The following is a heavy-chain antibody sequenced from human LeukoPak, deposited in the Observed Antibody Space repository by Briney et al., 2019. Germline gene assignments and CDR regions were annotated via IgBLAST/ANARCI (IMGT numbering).Heavy chain of an antibody. CDR1: GYSISSGYY. D-gene: IGHD6-13*01. Sequence: SSETLSLTCTVSGYSISSGYYWDWIRQPPGKGLEWIGSIYHSGSTYYNPSLKSRVTISVDTSKNQFSLKLSSVTAADTAVYYCARDFEQQLVPDAFDIWGQGTMVTVSS. CDR2: IYHSGST. V-gene: IGHV4-38-2*02. CDR3: ARDFEQQLVPDAFDI. J-gene: IGHJ3*02.